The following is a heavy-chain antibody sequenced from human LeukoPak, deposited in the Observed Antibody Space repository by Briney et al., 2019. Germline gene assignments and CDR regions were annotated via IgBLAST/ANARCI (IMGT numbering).Heavy chain of an antibody. CDR3: ARVWTICPSCYTREDY. V-gene: IGHV3-74*01. CDR1: GFTFSSYW. D-gene: IGHD2-2*02. J-gene: IGHJ4*02. CDR2: INSDGSST. Sequence: GGPLRLSCAASGFTFSSYWMHWVRQAPGKGLVWVSRINSDGSSTSYADSVKGRFTISRDNAKNTLYLQMNSLRAEDTAVYYCARVWTICPSCYTREDYWGQGILVTVSS.